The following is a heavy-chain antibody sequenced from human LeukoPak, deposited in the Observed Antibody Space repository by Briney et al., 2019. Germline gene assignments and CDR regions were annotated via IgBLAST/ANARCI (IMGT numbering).Heavy chain of an antibody. CDR1: GYSISSGYY. CDR2: IYHSGST. CDR3: ARQVSKWLLYGNWFDP. V-gene: IGHV4-38-2*01. Sequence: SETLSLTCAVSGYSISSGYYWGWIRQPPGKGLEWIGSIYHSGSTYYNPSLKSRVTIPLDTSKNQFSLKVRSVTAADTAVYYCARQVSKWLLYGNWFDPWGQGTLVTVSS. J-gene: IGHJ5*02. D-gene: IGHD3-3*01.